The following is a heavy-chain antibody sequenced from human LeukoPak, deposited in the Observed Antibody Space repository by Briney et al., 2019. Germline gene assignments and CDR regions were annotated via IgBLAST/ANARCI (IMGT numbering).Heavy chain of an antibody. CDR1: GFTFSSYA. Sequence: GGSLRLSCAASGFTFSSYAMHWVRQAPGKGLEWVAVISYDGSNKYYADSVKGRFTISRDNAKNSLYLQMNSLRAEDTAVYYCARESLSGYYMDVWGKGTTVTVSS. CDR3: ARESLSGYYMDV. CDR2: ISYDGSNK. V-gene: IGHV3-30-3*01. J-gene: IGHJ6*03.